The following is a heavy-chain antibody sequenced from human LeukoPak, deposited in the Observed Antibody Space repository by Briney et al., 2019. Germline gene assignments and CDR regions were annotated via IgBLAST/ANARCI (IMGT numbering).Heavy chain of an antibody. V-gene: IGHV3-7*01. CDR2: IKQDGSEK. D-gene: IGHD3-22*01. CDR1: GFTCSSYW. Sequence: GGSLRLSCAASGFTCSSYWMSWVRQAPGKGLEWVANIKQDGSEKYYVDSVKGRFTISRDNAKNTLYLQMNSLRAEDTAVYHCARETNYYDSSGSKGGFQHWGQGTLVTISS. CDR3: ARETNYYDSSGSKGGFQH. J-gene: IGHJ1*01.